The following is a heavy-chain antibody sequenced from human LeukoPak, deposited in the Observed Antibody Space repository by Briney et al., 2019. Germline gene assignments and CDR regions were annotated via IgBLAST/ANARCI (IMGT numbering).Heavy chain of an antibody. V-gene: IGHV4-31*03. Sequence: SQTLSLTCTVSGGSISSGGYYWSWIRQHPGKGLEWIRYIYYSGSTYYNPSLKSRVTISVDTSKNQFSLKLSSVTAADTAVYYCARADSYGYVFDYWGQGTLVTVSS. CDR3: ARADSYGYVFDY. CDR2: IYYSGST. D-gene: IGHD5-18*01. CDR1: GGSISSGGYY. J-gene: IGHJ4*02.